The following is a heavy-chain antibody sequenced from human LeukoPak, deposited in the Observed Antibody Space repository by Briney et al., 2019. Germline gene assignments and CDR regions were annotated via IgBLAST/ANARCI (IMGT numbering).Heavy chain of an antibody. CDR2: INTNTGNP. Sequence: ASVKVSCKASGYTFTSYAMNWVRQAPGQGLEWMGWINTNTGNPTYAQGFTGRFVFSLDTSVSTAYLQISSLKAEDTAVYYCARENQYYYDRSVNYPNGFDPGAREPWSPSPQ. J-gene: IGHJ5*02. CDR1: GYTFTSYA. D-gene: IGHD3-22*01. CDR3: ARENQYYYDRSVNYPNGFDP. V-gene: IGHV7-4-1*02.